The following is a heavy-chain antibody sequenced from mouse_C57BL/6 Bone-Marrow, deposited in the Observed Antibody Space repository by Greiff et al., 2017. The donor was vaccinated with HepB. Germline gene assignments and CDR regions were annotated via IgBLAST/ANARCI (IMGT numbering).Heavy chain of an antibody. CDR3: ARGWGWLNAMDY. D-gene: IGHD2-3*01. Sequence: EVKVVESGGGLVKPGGSLKLSCAASGFTFSDYGMHWVRQAPEKGLEWVAYISSGSSTIYYADTVKGRFTISRDNAKNTLFLQMTSLRSEDTAMYYCARGWGWLNAMDYWGQGTSVTVSS. V-gene: IGHV5-17*01. J-gene: IGHJ4*01. CDR1: GFTFSDYG. CDR2: ISSGSSTI.